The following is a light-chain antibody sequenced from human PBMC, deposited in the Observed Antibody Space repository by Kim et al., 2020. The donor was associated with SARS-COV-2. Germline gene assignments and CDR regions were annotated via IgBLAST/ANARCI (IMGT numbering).Light chain of an antibody. J-gene: IGKJ4*01. Sequence: EVVLTQSPATLPLSPGERATLSCRASQSISRYVAWYQQKPGQAPRLLIYDASNRATGIPARFSGSGSGTDFTLTISSLQSEDFAVYYCQQRNNWPHLTFGGGTKVDIK. CDR3: QQRNNWPHLT. V-gene: IGKV3-11*01. CDR2: DAS. CDR1: QSISRY.